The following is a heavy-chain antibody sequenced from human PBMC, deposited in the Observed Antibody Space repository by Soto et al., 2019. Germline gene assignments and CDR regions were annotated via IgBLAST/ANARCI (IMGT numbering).Heavy chain of an antibody. V-gene: IGHV1-69*12. D-gene: IGHD2-15*01. CDR3: ARETVYCSGGSCGPGYFQH. CDR2: IIPIFGTA. J-gene: IGHJ1*01. Sequence: QVQLVRSGAEVKKPGSSVKVSCKASGGTFSSYAISWVRQAPGQGLEWMGGIIPIFGTANYAQKFQGRVTITADESTSTAYMELRSLRSEDTAVYYCARETVYCSGGSCGPGYFQHWGQGTLVTVSS. CDR1: GGTFSSYA.